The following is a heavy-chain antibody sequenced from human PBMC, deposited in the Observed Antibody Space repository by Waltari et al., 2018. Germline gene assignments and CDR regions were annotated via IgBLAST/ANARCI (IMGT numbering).Heavy chain of an antibody. D-gene: IGHD6-19*01. CDR2: INHSGST. CDR3: ARVRGRAVAGTGGDY. CDR1: GGSFSGYY. V-gene: IGHV4-34*01. Sequence: QVQLQQWGAGLLKPSETLSLTCAVYGGSFSGYYWSWIRQPPGKGLEWIGEINHSGSTNYNPSLKSRVTISVDTSKNQFSLKLSSVTAADTAVYYCARVRGRAVAGTGGDYWGQGTLVTVSS. J-gene: IGHJ4*02.